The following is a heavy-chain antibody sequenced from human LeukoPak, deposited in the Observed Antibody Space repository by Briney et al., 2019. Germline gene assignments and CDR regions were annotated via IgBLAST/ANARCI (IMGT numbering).Heavy chain of an antibody. CDR3: TRVDYYNASGSYTPFDY. J-gene: IGHJ4*02. CDR1: GFNFWSTG. D-gene: IGHD3-10*01. Sequence: GGSLRLSCAVAGFNFWSTGMSWVRQAPGKGLQWVGFIRSKAYGGTTEYAASVKGRFTISRHASKSIAYLQMNSLKTEDTAVYYCTRVDYYNASGSYTPFDYWGQGTLVTVSS. V-gene: IGHV3-49*04. CDR2: IRSKAYGGTT.